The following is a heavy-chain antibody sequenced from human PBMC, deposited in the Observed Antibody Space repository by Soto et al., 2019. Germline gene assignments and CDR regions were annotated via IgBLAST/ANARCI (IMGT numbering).Heavy chain of an antibody. CDR1: GFTFSNYA. CDR3: ARGPSTVATWLDY. V-gene: IGHV3-64*02. J-gene: IGHJ4*02. Sequence: EVQLVESGEGLVQPGGSLRLSCAASGFTFSNYAMHWVRQAPGKGLEYVSAISGNGGTTYYADSVKGRFTISRDNSKNKLYIQMGSLRAEDMAVYYCARGPSTVATWLDYWGQGTLVTVSS. D-gene: IGHD4-17*01. CDR2: ISGNGGTT.